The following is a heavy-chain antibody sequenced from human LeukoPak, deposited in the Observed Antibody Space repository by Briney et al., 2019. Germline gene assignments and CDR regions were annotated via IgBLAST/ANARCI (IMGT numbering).Heavy chain of an antibody. J-gene: IGHJ4*02. CDR2: ISGSFAST. D-gene: IGHD6-19*01. CDR1: GFTFRSYA. CDR3: AKSYSSGWYDTDYFDS. Sequence: GGSLRLSCVVSGFTFRSYAMTWVRQAPGKGLEWVSSISGSFASTYYADSVKGRFTISRDNSKNTLYLQMNSLRAEDTAVYYCAKSYSSGWYDTDYFDSWGQGTLVTVSS. V-gene: IGHV3-23*01.